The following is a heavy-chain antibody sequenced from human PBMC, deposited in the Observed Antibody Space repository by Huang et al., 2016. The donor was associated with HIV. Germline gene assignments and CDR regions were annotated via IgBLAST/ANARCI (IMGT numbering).Heavy chain of an antibody. CDR2: ITPNTGDA. J-gene: IGHJ4*02. V-gene: IGHV1-2*02. CDR1: GYRFVDYY. D-gene: IGHD2-15*01. CDR3: ATDGGGGCDGGSCFPH. Sequence: QVQLVQSGAEVRKPGASVKVSCKTSGYRFVDYYIHWVRQAPGQGLGGSGGITPNTGDACYAEKFRGRGAMTSDTSIRTVYMEVNRRQFDDGATYFGATDGGGGCDGGSCFPHWGQGTLVGVSS.